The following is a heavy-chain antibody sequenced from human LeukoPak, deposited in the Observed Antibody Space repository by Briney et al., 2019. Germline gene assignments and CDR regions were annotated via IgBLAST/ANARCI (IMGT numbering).Heavy chain of an antibody. CDR2: ISSSGSTI. J-gene: IGHJ4*02. Sequence: GSLRLSCAASGFTFSSYEMNWVRQAPGKGLEWVSYISSSGSTIYYADSVKGRFTISRDNAKNSLYLQMNSLRAEDTAVYYCARDVGYGYSSEWDYFDYWGQGTLVTVSS. D-gene: IGHD6-19*01. CDR3: ARDVGYGYSSEWDYFDY. CDR1: GFTFSSYE. V-gene: IGHV3-48*03.